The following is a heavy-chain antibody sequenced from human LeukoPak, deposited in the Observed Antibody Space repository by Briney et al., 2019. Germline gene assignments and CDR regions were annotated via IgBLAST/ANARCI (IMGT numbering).Heavy chain of an antibody. D-gene: IGHD5-12*01. V-gene: IGHV1-8*01. J-gene: IGHJ6*03. CDR3: ARGRGYSGYGYPNYYYYMDV. CDR1: GYTFTSYD. CDR2: MNPNSGNT. Sequence: ASVKVSCKASGYTFTSYDINWVRQATGQGLEWMGWMNPNSGNTGYAQKFQGRVTMTRNTSISTAYMELSSLRSEDTAVYYCARGRGYSGYGYPNYYYYMDVWGKGTTVTISS.